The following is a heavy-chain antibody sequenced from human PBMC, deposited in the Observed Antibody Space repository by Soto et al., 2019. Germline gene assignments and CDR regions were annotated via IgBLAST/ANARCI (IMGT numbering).Heavy chain of an antibody. CDR3: ARHKRWELQNAFDI. Sequence: PGECLKISCKGSGYSFTSYWIGWVRPMPGKGLEWMGIIYPGDSDTRYSPSFQGQVTISADKSISTAYLQWSSLKASDTAMYYCARHKRWELQNAFDIWGQGTMVTVSS. V-gene: IGHV5-51*01. CDR2: IYPGDSDT. J-gene: IGHJ3*02. CDR1: GYSFTSYW. D-gene: IGHD1-26*01.